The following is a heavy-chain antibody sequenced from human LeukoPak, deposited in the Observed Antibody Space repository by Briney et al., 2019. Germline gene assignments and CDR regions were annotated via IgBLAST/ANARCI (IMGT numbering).Heavy chain of an antibody. CDR1: GGSISSGSYC. CDR3: ARLGEGDY. D-gene: IGHD3-16*01. Sequence: SETLSLTCTVSGGSISSGSYCWAWIRQPPGKGLEWIGSIYYAESTNYNPSLKSRVTISVDSSKNQFSLKLTSVTAADTAMYYCARLGEGDYWGQGTLVTVSS. V-gene: IGHV4-39*07. CDR2: IYYAEST. J-gene: IGHJ4*02.